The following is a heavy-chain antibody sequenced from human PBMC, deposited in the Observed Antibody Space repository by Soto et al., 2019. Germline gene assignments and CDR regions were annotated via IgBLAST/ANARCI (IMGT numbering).Heavy chain of an antibody. CDR1: GFTFTSYW. V-gene: IGHV3-74*01. J-gene: IGHJ4*01. D-gene: IGHD6-13*01. CDR3: ARGARYSSPDY. Sequence: GGSLKLSCAASGFTFTSYWMHLVRQAAGRWLVWVSRINSDGSTTSYAHSVKGRLTISGANSKNTLYLQMNRRTDEDTAVYYCARGARYSSPDYWGHGT. CDR2: INSDGSTT.